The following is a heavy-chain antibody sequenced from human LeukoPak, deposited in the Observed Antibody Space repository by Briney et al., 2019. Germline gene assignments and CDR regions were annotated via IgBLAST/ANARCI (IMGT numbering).Heavy chain of an antibody. Sequence: PSETLSLTCAVSGYSISSGYYWGWIRQPPGNGLEWIGSIYHSGSTYYNPSLKSRVTISVDTSKDQFSLKLSSVTAADTAVYYCARDWGLGSHLYYFDYWGQGTLVTVSS. CDR2: IYHSGST. V-gene: IGHV4-38-2*02. CDR1: GYSISSGYY. CDR3: ARDWGLGSHLYYFDY. D-gene: IGHD1-26*01. J-gene: IGHJ4*02.